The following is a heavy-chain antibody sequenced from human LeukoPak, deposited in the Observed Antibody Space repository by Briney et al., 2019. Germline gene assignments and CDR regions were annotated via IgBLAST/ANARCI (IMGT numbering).Heavy chain of an antibody. CDR1: GFTFSDYA. Sequence: PGGSLRLSCAASGFTFSDYAMSWVRQAPGKGLEWVSAISGSGGTTIYADSVTGRFTISRDNSKNTVYLQMNSLRAEDTAVYYCAKDYRKSLFGLFDIWGQGTMVTVSS. J-gene: IGHJ3*02. CDR2: ISGSGGTT. D-gene: IGHD3-3*01. CDR3: AKDYRKSLFGLFDI. V-gene: IGHV3-23*01.